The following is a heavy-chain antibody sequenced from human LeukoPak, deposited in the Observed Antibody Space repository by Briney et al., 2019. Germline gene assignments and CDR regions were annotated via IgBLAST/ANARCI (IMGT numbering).Heavy chain of an antibody. CDR2: IYYSGST. CDR3: AREASRAGTYYFDY. Sequence: SETLSLTCTVSGGSISSYYWSWIRQPPGKGLEWIGYIYYSGSTNYNPSLKSRVTISVDTSKNQFSPKLRSVTAADTAVYFCAREASRAGTYYFDYWGQGTLLTVSS. J-gene: IGHJ4*02. D-gene: IGHD3-10*01. CDR1: GGSISSYY. V-gene: IGHV4-59*01.